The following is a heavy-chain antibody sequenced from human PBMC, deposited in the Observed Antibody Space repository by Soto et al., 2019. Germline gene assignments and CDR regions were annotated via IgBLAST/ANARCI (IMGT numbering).Heavy chain of an antibody. CDR2: INHSGST. D-gene: IGHD6-13*01. CDR1: GGSFSGYY. V-gene: IGHV4-34*01. Sequence: SETLSLTCAVYGGSFSGYYWSWIRQPPGKGLEWIGEINHSGSTNYNPSLKSRVTISVDTSKNQFSLKLSSVTAADTAVYYCARGMSQLATAGSYYYGMDVWGQGTTVTVSS. CDR3: ARGMSQLATAGSYYYGMDV. J-gene: IGHJ6*02.